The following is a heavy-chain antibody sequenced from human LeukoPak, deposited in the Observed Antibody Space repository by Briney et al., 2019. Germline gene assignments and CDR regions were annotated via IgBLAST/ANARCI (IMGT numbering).Heavy chain of an antibody. J-gene: IGHJ4*02. D-gene: IGHD3-3*01. CDR2: IYSGGST. CDR3: ARDAVTIFGVVGYFDY. Sequence: PGGSLRLSCAASGFTVSSNYMSWVRQAPGKGLEWVSVIYSGGSTYYADSVKGRFTISRGNSKNTLYLQMNSLRAEDTAVHYCARDAVTIFGVVGYFDYWGQGTLVTVSS. CDR1: GFTVSSNY. V-gene: IGHV3-66*02.